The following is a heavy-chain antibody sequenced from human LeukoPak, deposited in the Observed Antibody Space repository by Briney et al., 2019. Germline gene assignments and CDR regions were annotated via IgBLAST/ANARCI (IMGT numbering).Heavy chain of an antibody. CDR1: GGSFSGYY. CDR3: ARRVRSGSPLDY. D-gene: IGHD1-26*01. CDR2: INHSGST. J-gene: IGHJ4*02. Sequence: SETLSLTCAVYGGSFSGYYWSWIRQPPGKGLEWIGEINHSGSTNYNPSLKSRVTISADTSKNQFSLKLSSVTAADTAVYYCARRVRSGSPLDYWGQGTLVTVSS. V-gene: IGHV4-34*01.